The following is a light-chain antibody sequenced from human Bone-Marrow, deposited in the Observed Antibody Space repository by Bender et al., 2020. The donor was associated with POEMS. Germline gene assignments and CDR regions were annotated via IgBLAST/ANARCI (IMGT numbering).Light chain of an antibody. CDR1: KLGDKD. V-gene: IGLV3-1*01. CDR2: QDT. CDR3: QSYDNSLSGSEV. Sequence: SYELTQPPSVSVSPGQTATISCSGDKLGDKDSSWYQQKPGQSPVLVISQDTKRPSGIPERFSGSNSGNTATLTISGTQAEDEADYYCQSYDNSLSGSEVFGGGTKLTVL. J-gene: IGLJ3*02.